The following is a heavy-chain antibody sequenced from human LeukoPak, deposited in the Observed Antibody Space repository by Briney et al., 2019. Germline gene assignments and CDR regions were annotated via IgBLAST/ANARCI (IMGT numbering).Heavy chain of an antibody. CDR1: DGSFSGYY. Sequence: PSETLSLTCAVYDGSFSGYYWSWIRQPPGKGLEWIGEINHSGSTNYNPSLKSRVTISVDTSKNQFSLKLSSVTAADTAVYYCARGRGPPRISGSYFYYYYDMDVWGQGTTVTVSS. CDR2: INHSGST. V-gene: IGHV4-34*01. CDR3: ARGRGPPRISGSYFYYYYDMDV. J-gene: IGHJ6*02. D-gene: IGHD1-26*01.